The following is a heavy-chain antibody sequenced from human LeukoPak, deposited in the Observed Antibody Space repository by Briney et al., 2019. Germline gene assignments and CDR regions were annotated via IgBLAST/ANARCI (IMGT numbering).Heavy chain of an antibody. J-gene: IGHJ6*02. D-gene: IGHD5-18*01. CDR3: ARGTAMVHQGLYGMDV. CDR2: TYYRSKWYN. Sequence: SQTLSLTCAISGDSVSSNSAAWNWIGQSPSRGLDWLGRTYYRSKWYNDYAVSVKSRITINPDTSKNQFSLQLNSVTPEDTAVYYCARGTAMVHQGLYGMDVWRQGTTVTVSS. CDR1: GDSVSSNSAA. V-gene: IGHV6-1*01.